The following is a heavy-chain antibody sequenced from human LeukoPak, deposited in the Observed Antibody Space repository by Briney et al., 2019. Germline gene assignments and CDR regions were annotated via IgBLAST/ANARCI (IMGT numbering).Heavy chain of an antibody. CDR3: ARYPVGIVVVPAAIEMRPLWYFDL. CDR1: GGSISSSSYY. CDR2: IYYSGST. J-gene: IGHJ2*01. V-gene: IGHV4-39*01. D-gene: IGHD2-2*03. Sequence: SETLSLTCTVSGGSISSSSYYWGWTRQPPGKGLEWIGSIYYSGSTYYNPSLKSRVTISVDTSKNQFSLKLSSVTAADTAVYYCARYPVGIVVVPAAIEMRPLWYFDLWGRGTLVTVSS.